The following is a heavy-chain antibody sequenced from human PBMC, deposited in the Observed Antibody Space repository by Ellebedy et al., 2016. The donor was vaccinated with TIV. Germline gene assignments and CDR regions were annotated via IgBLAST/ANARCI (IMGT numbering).Heavy chain of an antibody. V-gene: IGHV4-30-4*01. J-gene: IGHJ4*02. Sequence: SETLSLTCTVSGGSISSGDYYWSWIRQPPGTGLEWIGYIYYSGSTYYNPSLKSRVTISVDTSKNQFSLKLSSVTAADTAVYYCARQAPWLHKIFDYWGQGTLVTVSS. CDR3: ARQAPWLHKIFDY. CDR1: GGSISSGDYY. D-gene: IGHD5-24*01. CDR2: IYYSGST.